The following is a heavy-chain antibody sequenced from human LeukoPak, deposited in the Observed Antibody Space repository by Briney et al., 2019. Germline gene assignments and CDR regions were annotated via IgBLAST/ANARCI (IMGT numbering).Heavy chain of an antibody. CDR3: AKSLYCGGDCYNFQD. V-gene: IGHV3-48*01. D-gene: IGHD2-21*01. J-gene: IGHJ1*01. CDR2: ITRSSTTI. CDR1: GFNFSIYS. Sequence: GGSLRLSCAASGFNFSIYSMNWVRQAPGKGLEWVSYITRSSTTIYYADSVKGRFTISRDNAKNSLYLQMNSLRAEDTAVYFCAKSLYCGGDCYNFQDWGQGTLVTVSS.